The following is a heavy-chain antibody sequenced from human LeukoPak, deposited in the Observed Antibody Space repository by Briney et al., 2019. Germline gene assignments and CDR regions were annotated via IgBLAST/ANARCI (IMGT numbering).Heavy chain of an antibody. V-gene: IGHV3-73*01. CDR3: TRRDYSGSYSTQNDY. CDR1: GFTFSGSA. D-gene: IGHD1-26*01. Sequence: GGSLGLSCAASGFTFSGSAMHWVRQASGKGLEWVGRIRSKANSYATAYAASVKGRFTISRDDSKNTAYLQMNSLKTEDTAVYYCTRRDYSGSYSTQNDYWGQGTLVTVSS. CDR2: IRSKANSYAT. J-gene: IGHJ4*02.